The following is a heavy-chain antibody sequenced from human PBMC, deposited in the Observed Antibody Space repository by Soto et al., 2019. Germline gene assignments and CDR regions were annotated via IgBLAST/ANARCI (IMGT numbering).Heavy chain of an antibody. D-gene: IGHD6-13*01. J-gene: IGHJ5*02. CDR2: INPGNGNT. CDR1: GYTFTTYA. V-gene: IGHV1-3*01. Sequence: ASVKVSCKASGYTFTTYAMHWVRQAPGQRLEWMGWINPGNGNTKYSQNFLGRVTITRDTSATTAYMELSSLRSDDTAVYYCARDGGYSSSWYSFDPWGQGTLVTVSS. CDR3: ARDGGYSSSWYSFDP.